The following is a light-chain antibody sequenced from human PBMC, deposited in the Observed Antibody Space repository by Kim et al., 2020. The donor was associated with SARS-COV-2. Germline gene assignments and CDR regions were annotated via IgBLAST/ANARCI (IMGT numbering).Light chain of an antibody. Sequence: SPGERATRSCRASQSVSSSYLAWYQQKPGQAPRLLIYGASSRATGIPDRFSGSGSGTDFTLTISRLEPEDFAVYYCQQYGSSSAYTFGQGTKLEI. CDR1: QSVSSSY. J-gene: IGKJ2*01. V-gene: IGKV3-20*01. CDR2: GAS. CDR3: QQYGSSSAYT.